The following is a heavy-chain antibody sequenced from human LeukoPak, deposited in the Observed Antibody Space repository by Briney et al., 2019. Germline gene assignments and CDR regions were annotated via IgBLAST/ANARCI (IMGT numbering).Heavy chain of an antibody. D-gene: IGHD3-22*01. V-gene: IGHV1-2*02. CDR2: IHPNSGGT. J-gene: IGHJ4*02. CDR3: ARWGKYYYDSSGYYY. CDR1: GYTFTGYY. Sequence: ASVKVSCTASGYTFTGYYMHWVRQAPGQGLEWMGWIHPNSGGTKYAQRLQGRVTVTRDTSISTVYMELSRLRSDDTAVYYCARWGKYYYDSSGYYYWGQGTLVSVSS.